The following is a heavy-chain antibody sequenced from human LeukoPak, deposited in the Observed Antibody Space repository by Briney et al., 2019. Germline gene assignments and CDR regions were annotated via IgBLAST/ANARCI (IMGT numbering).Heavy chain of an antibody. CDR1: GGSISSSSYY. CDR3: ARDGEVLSSSWFWFDP. J-gene: IGHJ5*02. Sequence: PSETLSLTCNVSGGSISSSSYYWGWIRQPPGKGLEWIGSIYYSGSTYYNPSLKSRVTISVDTSKNQFSLKLSSVTAADTAVYYCARDGEVLSSSWFWFDPWGQGTLVTVSS. D-gene: IGHD6-13*01. V-gene: IGHV4-39*07. CDR2: IYYSGST.